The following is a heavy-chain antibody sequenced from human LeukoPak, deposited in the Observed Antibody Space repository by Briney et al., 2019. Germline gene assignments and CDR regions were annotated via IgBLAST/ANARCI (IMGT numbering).Heavy chain of an antibody. V-gene: IGHV3-30*18. CDR2: LSYDGYND. J-gene: IGHJ5*02. D-gene: IGHD6-13*01. CDR3: AKAQYSSSWYWFDP. CDR1: GFTFSTYG. Sequence: PGGSLRLSCAASGFTFSTYGMNWVRQAPGKGLEWVAALSYDGYNDHYADSVKGRFTISRDNSKNTLYLQMNSLRAEDTAVYYCAKAQYSSSWYWFDPWGQGTLVTVSS.